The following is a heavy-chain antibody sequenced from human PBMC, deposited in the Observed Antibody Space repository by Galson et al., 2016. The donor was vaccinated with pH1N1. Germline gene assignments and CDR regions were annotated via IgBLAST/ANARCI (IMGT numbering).Heavy chain of an antibody. CDR1: GGSISSDDYY. Sequence: TLSPTCTVSGGSISSDDYYWTWIRQPPGKGLEWAGYIFYSGRTYNNPSLKSRVTTSLDTSTNQFSLKLSSVTAADTAVYYCASGAAAGGSQYFQHWGQGTLVTVSS. CDR2: IFYSGRT. J-gene: IGHJ1*01. V-gene: IGHV4-30-4*08. CDR3: ASGAAAGGSQYFQH. D-gene: IGHD6-13*01.